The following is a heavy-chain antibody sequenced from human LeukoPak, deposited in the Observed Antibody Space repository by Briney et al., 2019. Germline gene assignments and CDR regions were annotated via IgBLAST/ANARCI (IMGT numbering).Heavy chain of an antibody. CDR2: TYYRGST. J-gene: IGHJ5*02. CDR3: ARQARYYYGSGSRWFDP. D-gene: IGHD3-10*01. CDR1: GGSISSSSYY. Sequence: SETLSLTCTVSGGSISSSSYYWGWIRQPPGKGLEWIGSTYYRGSTYYNPSLKSRVTMSVDTSKNQFSLKLSSVTAADTAVYYCARQARYYYGSGSRWFDPWGQGTLVTVSS. V-gene: IGHV4-39*01.